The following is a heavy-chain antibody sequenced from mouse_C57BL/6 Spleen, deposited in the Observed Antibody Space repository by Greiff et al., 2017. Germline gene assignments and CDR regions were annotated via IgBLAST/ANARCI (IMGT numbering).Heavy chain of an antibody. CDR2: INPNNGGT. J-gene: IGHJ2*01. CDR1: GYTFTDYN. D-gene: IGHD2-1*01. V-gene: IGHV1-22*01. CDR3: ARSLYGNFDY. Sequence: VQLKESGPELVKPGASVKMSCKASGYTFTDYNMHWVKQSHGKSLEWIGYINPNNGGTSYNQKFKGKATLTVNKSSSTAYMELRSLTSEDSAVYYCARSLYGNFDYWGQGTTLTVSS.